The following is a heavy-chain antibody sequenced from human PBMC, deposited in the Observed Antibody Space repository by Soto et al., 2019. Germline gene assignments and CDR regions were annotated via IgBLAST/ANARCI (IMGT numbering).Heavy chain of an antibody. J-gene: IGHJ6*02. CDR1: GGSISSGGYY. CDR2: IYYSGST. V-gene: IGHV4-31*03. CDR3: ARESPHHGSGYGMDV. Sequence: QVQLQESGPGLVKPSQTLSLTCTVSGGSISSGGYYWSWIRQHPGKGLEWIGYIYYSGSTYYNPSLEGRFTLXXAXSXXQFCLKLSSVTAADTAVYYCARESPHHGSGYGMDVWGQGTTVTVSS. D-gene: IGHD3-10*01.